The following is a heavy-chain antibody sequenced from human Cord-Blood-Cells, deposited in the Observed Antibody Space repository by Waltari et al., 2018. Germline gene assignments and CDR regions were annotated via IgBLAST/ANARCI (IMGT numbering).Heavy chain of an antibody. Sequence: EVQLVQSGAEVKKPGESLKISCKGSGYSFTSYWIGWVRQMPGKGLEWIGIIYPGDSDTRYSPSFQGQVTISADKSISTAYLQWSSLKASDTAMYYCARHVRWSNHLWGLDYWGQGTLVTVSS. V-gene: IGHV5-51*01. J-gene: IGHJ4*02. CDR1: GYSFTSYW. CDR2: IYPGDSDT. D-gene: IGHD3-16*01. CDR3: ARHVRWSNHLWGLDY.